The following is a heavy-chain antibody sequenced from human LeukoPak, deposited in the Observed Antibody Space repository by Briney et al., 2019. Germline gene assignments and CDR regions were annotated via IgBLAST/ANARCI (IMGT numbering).Heavy chain of an antibody. J-gene: IGHJ5*02. V-gene: IGHV4-61*02. CDR2: IYTSGTT. CDR1: GGSISSGDYY. Sequence: SETLSLTCTVSGGSISSGDYYWNWIRQPAGKGLEWIGRIYTSGTTNYNPSLKSRVTISLDTSKNQFSLKLSSVTTADTAVYYCASIYYYDSAPFDPWGQGTLVTVSS. D-gene: IGHD3-22*01. CDR3: ASIYYYDSAPFDP.